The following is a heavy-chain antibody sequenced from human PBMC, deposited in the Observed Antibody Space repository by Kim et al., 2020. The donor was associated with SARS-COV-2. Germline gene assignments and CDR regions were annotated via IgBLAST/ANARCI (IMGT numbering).Heavy chain of an antibody. Sequence: ASVKVSCKTFAYTFIDYYIHWVRPAPGQGLEWMGRINPNSGVTKYPQKFQGRVTMTRDTSIGTAYMEVSSLRSDDTAVYYCARAADFGLGTYNYGMDVWGQGTTVTVSS. CDR3: ARAADFGLGTYNYGMDV. J-gene: IGHJ6*02. V-gene: IGHV1-2*06. CDR1: AYTFIDYY. D-gene: IGHD3-10*01. CDR2: INPNSGVT.